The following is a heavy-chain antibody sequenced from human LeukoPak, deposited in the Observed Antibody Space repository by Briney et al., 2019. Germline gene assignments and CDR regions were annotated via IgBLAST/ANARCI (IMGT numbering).Heavy chain of an antibody. CDR1: GFTFDDYA. J-gene: IGHJ4*02. Sequence: GGSLRLSCAASGFTFDDYAMHWVRQAPGKGLEWVSGISWNSGSIGYADSVKGRFTISRDNAKNSLYLQMNSLRAEDTALYYCAKEGPTMVRGVINNWGQGTLVTVSS. D-gene: IGHD3-10*01. CDR3: AKEGPTMVRGVINN. CDR2: ISWNSGSI. V-gene: IGHV3-9*01.